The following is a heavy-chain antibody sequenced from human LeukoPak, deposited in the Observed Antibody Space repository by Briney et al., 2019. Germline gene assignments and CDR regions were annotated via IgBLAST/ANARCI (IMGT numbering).Heavy chain of an antibody. CDR3: ARGSGGFFDY. V-gene: IGHV6-1*01. CDR2: TYYRSKWYN. J-gene: IGHJ4*02. CDR1: GDSVSSDSAA. D-gene: IGHD3-16*01. Sequence: SQTLSFTCAISGDSVSSDSAAWNWIRKSPLRGLDWLGRTYYRSKWYNDYAVSVKSRITINPDTSKNQFSLQLNSVTPEDTAVYYCARGSGGFFDYWGQGTLVTVSS.